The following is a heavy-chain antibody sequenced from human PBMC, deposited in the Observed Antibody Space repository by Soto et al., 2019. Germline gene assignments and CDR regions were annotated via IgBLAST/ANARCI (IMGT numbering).Heavy chain of an antibody. D-gene: IGHD2-2*01. CDR1: GFTFSSYA. J-gene: IGHJ5*02. CDR2: ISGSGGST. CDR3: ARVDPPAKS. V-gene: IGHV3-23*01. Sequence: HPGGSLRLSCAASGFTFSSYAMSWVRQAPGKGLEWVSSISGSGGSTYYADSVKGRFTISRDNAKNSLYLQMNSLRAEDTAVYYCARVDPPAKSWGQGTLVTVSS.